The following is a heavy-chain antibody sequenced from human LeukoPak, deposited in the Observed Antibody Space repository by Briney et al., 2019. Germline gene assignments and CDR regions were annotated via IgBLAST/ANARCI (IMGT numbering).Heavy chain of an antibody. D-gene: IGHD3-9*01. CDR3: ARDLDWVLFDY. Sequence: GGSLRLSCAASGFTFSTYWMHWVRQAPGKGLVWVARIRPEGTTTAYADSVKGRFTISRDNAKNTLFLQMNSLSAEDTAVYYCARDLDWVLFDYWGQGTLVTASS. CDR1: GFTFSTYW. CDR2: IRPEGTTT. J-gene: IGHJ4*02. V-gene: IGHV3-74*03.